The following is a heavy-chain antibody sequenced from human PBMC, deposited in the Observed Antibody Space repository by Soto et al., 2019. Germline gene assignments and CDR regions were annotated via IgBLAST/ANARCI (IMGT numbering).Heavy chain of an antibody. Sequence: GGSLRLSFAASGITFIAGAMSWVRQAPGKGLEWVSAISGSGATTYYAYSVKVRFTISTDKSKKTLYLQMNSLRAEDTALYYCAKSFSSSSYDYFHXWGQVSLFTVSX. CDR1: GITFIAGA. V-gene: IGHV3-23*01. D-gene: IGHD6-13*01. CDR2: ISGSGATT. J-gene: IGHJ4*02. CDR3: AKSFSSSSYDYFHX.